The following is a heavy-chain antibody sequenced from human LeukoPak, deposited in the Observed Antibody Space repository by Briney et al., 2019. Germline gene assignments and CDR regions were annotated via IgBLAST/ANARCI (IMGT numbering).Heavy chain of an antibody. CDR3: ARDGCSSTSCYFWYFDL. CDR2: ISYDGSNK. D-gene: IGHD2-2*01. J-gene: IGHJ2*01. Sequence: GRSLRLSCPASGFTFSSYAMHWVRQAPGKGLEWVAVISYDGSNKYYADSVKGRFTISRDNSKNTLYLQMNSLRAEDTAVYYCARDGCSSTSCYFWYFDLWGRGTLVTVSS. V-gene: IGHV3-30*04. CDR1: GFTFSSYA.